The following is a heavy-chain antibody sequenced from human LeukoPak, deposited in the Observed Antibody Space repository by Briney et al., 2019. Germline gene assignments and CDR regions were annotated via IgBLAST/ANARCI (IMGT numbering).Heavy chain of an antibody. D-gene: IGHD2-8*01. J-gene: IGHJ6*02. V-gene: IGHV3-33*01. CDR1: GFTFSSFG. CDR3: ARKVSYYYGMDV. CDR2: IWYDGSNK. Sequence: GGSLRLSCAASGFTFSSFGMHWVRQAPGKGLEWVAVIWYDGSNKYYADSVKGRFTISRDNSKNTLYLQMNSLRAEDTAVYYCARKVSYYYGMDVWGQGTTVTVSS.